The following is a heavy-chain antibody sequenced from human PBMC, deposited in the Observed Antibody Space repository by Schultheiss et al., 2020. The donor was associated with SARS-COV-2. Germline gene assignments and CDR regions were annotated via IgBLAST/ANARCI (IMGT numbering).Heavy chain of an antibody. CDR1: GFTFSSYA. Sequence: GSLRLSFAASGFTFSSYAMSWVRQAPGKGLEWVSAISGSGGSTYYADSVKGRFTISRDNSKNTLYLQMNSLRAEDTAVYYCAKDLKWLSSPSNAFDIWGQGTMVTVSS. CDR3: AKDLKWLSSPSNAFDI. CDR2: ISGSGGST. D-gene: IGHD3-22*01. J-gene: IGHJ3*02. V-gene: IGHV3-23*01.